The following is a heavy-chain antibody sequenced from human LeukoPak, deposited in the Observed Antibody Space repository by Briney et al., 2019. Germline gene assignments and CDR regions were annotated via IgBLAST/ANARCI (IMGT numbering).Heavy chain of an antibody. CDR2: IYGGGST. CDR1: GFTVSSNY. D-gene: IGHD1-14*01. V-gene: IGHV3-53*01. Sequence: GGSLRLSCAASGFTVSSNYLSWVRQVPGKGLEWVSAIYGGGSTQYADSVKGRFIISRDNSKNTLYLQMNSLRAEDTAVYYCARAGPPSYYFDYLGQGTLVTVSS. CDR3: ARAGPPSYYFDY. J-gene: IGHJ4*02.